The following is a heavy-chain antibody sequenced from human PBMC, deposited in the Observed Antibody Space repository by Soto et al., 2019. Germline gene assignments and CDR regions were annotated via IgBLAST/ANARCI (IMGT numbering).Heavy chain of an antibody. Sequence: ESGGGVVQPGRSLRLSCAASGFTFSSYGMHWVRQAPGKGLEWVAVIWYDGSNKYYADSVKGRFTISRDNSKNTLYLQMSSLRAEDTAVYYCAKDRGALRWSEEHYYFDYWGQGTLVTVSS. CDR3: AKDRGALRWSEEHYYFDY. CDR1: GFTFSSYG. CDR2: IWYDGSNK. J-gene: IGHJ4*02. D-gene: IGHD4-17*01. V-gene: IGHV3-33*06.